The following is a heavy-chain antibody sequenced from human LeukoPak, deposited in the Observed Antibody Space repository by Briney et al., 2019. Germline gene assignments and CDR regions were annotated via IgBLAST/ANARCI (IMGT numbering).Heavy chain of an antibody. V-gene: IGHV5-51*01. CDR1: GYSSTSYW. CDR3: AKQKAYGSGSYTWFDP. CDR2: IYPGDSDT. Sequence: GESLKISCKGSGYSSTSYWIGWVRQMPGKGLEWMGIIYPGDSDTRYSPSFQGQVTISADKSTSTAYLQWSSLKASDTAMYYCAKQKAYGSGSYTWFDPWGQGTLVTVSS. J-gene: IGHJ5*02. D-gene: IGHD3-10*01.